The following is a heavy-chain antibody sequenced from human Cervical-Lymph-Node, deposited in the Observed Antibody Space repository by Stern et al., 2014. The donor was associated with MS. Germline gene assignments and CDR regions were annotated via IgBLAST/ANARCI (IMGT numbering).Heavy chain of an antibody. CDR1: GFTFSSYG. D-gene: IGHD4-23*01. J-gene: IGHJ6*02. V-gene: IGHV3-33*01. CDR2: IWYDGSNK. Sequence: QVQLVQSGGGVVQPGRSLRLSCAASGFTFSSYGMHWVRQAPGKGLEWVAVIWYDGSNKYYADSVKGRFTISRDNSKNTLYLQMNSLRAEDTAVYYCARRLGGPREYYYYGMDVWGQGTTVTVSS. CDR3: ARRLGGPREYYYYGMDV.